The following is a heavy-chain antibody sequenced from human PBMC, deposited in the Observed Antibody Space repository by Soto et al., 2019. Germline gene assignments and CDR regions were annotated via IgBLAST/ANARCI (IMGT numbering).Heavy chain of an antibody. V-gene: IGHV3-30*18. CDR1: GFTFSNYA. CDR3: AKDFGRYSRIADC. Sequence: GGSLRLSCAASGFTFSNYAMHWVRQAPGKGLEWVAVISYDGSNIYYVDSVKGRFTISRDSSKNTLYLEMNSLRAEDTAVYFCAKDFGRYSRIADCWGQGALVTVSS. CDR2: ISYDGSNI. J-gene: IGHJ4*02. D-gene: IGHD3-22*01.